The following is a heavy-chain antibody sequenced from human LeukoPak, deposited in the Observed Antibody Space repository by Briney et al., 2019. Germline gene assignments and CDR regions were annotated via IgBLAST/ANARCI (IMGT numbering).Heavy chain of an antibody. V-gene: IGHV4-34*01. CDR2: MYHTGST. D-gene: IGHD1-7*01. Sequence: PSETQSLTCAVYGGSFSGYYWSWIRQPPGKGLEWIGSMYHTGSTYYNPSLKSRVTISIDTSKNQFSLQLSSVTAADTAVYYCARESLQLRNYFDYWGQGTLVTVSS. J-gene: IGHJ4*02. CDR1: GGSFSGYY. CDR3: ARESLQLRNYFDY.